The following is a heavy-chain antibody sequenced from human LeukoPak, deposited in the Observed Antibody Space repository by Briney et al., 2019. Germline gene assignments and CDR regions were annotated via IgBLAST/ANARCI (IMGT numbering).Heavy chain of an antibody. J-gene: IGHJ6*03. CDR2: ISGSGGST. D-gene: IGHD2-2*01. Sequence: GGSLRLSCAASGFTFSSYAMSWVRQAPGKGLEWVSAISGSGGSTYYADSVKGRFTISRDNSKNTLYLQMNSLRAEDTAVYYCARAGSSTSRYYYYYYYMDVWGKGTTVTVSS. CDR3: ARAGSSTSRYYYYYYYMDV. V-gene: IGHV3-23*01. CDR1: GFTFSSYA.